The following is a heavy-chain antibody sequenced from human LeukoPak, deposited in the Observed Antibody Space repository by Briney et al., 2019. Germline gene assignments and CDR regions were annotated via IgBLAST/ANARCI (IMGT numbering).Heavy chain of an antibody. D-gene: IGHD4-17*01. CDR3: ARGVNDYGERQYYFDY. J-gene: IGHJ4*02. CDR1: GFTVSSNY. Sequence: GGSLRLSCAASGFTVSSNYMRWVRQAPGKGLEGVSVIYSGGSTYYADSVKGRFTISRDNSKNTLYLQMNSLRAEDTAVYYCARGVNDYGERQYYFDYWGQGTLVTVSS. CDR2: IYSGGST. V-gene: IGHV3-53*01.